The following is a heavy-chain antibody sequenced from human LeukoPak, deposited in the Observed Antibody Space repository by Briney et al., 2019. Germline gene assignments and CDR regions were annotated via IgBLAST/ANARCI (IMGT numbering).Heavy chain of an antibody. V-gene: IGHV1-18*04. J-gene: IGHJ4*02. Sequence: GASVTVSFKCSGYTFTSYGISWVRQAPGQGLEWMGFISAYNGDTNYAQKLQGRVIMTTDTSTTTAYMELRSLRSDGTAVYYCARGRARFGELFPDYLGQGTLVTVSS. CDR2: ISAYNGDT. CDR3: ARGRARFGELFPDY. CDR1: GYTFTSYG. D-gene: IGHD3-10*01.